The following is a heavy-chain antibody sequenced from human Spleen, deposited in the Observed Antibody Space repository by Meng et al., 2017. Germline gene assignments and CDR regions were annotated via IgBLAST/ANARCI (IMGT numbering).Heavy chain of an antibody. J-gene: IGHJ4*02. CDR3: ARDTTLFDS. CDR2: INFSGENK. Sequence: ELQLLDFGGGLVQPGGSLRLSCVASGFTFDTYGMNWFRQAPGKGLEWVSTINFSGENKHYADSVKGRFTISRDNSMHTLYLQMNNLRLEDTATYYCARDTTLFDSWGQGTRVTVSS. CDR1: GFTFDTYG. V-gene: IGHV3-23*01. D-gene: IGHD5-18*01.